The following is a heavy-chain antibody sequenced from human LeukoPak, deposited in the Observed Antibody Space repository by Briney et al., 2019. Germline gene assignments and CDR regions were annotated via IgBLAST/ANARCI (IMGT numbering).Heavy chain of an antibody. CDR2: IWYDGSNK. CDR1: GFTFSSYG. J-gene: IGHJ5*02. D-gene: IGHD3-3*01. Sequence: GGSLRLSCAASGFTFSSYGMHWVRQAPGKGLEWVAVIWYDGSNKYYADSVKGRFTISRDNSKNTLYLQMNSLRAEDTAVYYCARDEDDLWSGYTSVLDPWGQGTLVTVSS. CDR3: ARDEDDLWSGYTSVLDP. V-gene: IGHV3-33*01.